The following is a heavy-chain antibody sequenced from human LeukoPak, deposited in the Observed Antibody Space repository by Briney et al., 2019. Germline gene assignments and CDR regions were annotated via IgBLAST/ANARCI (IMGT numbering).Heavy chain of an antibody. Sequence: PGGSLKLSCAASGFTLSGYAMNWVRQAPGTGLEWVAYSSGTTITTHYADSVKGRFTISRDKAKNSLYLEMNSLEAEDTAVYYCAELGITMIGGVWGKGTTVTISS. V-gene: IGHV3-48*01. CDR2: SSGTTITT. CDR1: GFTLSGYA. D-gene: IGHD3-10*02. J-gene: IGHJ6*04. CDR3: AELGITMIGGV.